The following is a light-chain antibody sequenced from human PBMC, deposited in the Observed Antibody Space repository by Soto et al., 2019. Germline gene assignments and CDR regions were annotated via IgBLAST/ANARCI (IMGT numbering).Light chain of an antibody. Sequence: QSALTQPRSVSESPGQSVTISCTGTRSDVGDYNYVSWYQQHPGKAPKLMIFDVSKRPSGVPDRFSGSKSGNTASLTISGLQAEDEADYYCCSYAGSYTYVFGTGTKLIVL. CDR1: RSDVGDYNY. CDR3: CSYAGSYTYV. V-gene: IGLV2-11*01. J-gene: IGLJ1*01. CDR2: DVS.